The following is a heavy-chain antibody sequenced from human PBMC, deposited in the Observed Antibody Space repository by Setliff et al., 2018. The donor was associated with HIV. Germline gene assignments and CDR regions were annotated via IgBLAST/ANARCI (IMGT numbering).Heavy chain of an antibody. V-gene: IGHV4-4*08. CDR1: GDTDFY. Sequence: SSETLSLTCTVSGDTDFYWNWIRQPPGKGLEWIGRIYTSGSTNYNPSLKSRVTISVDTSKNQFSLKLSSVTAADTAVYYCARGPGELGAFDIWGQGTMVTVSS. CDR3: ARGPGELGAFDI. D-gene: IGHD1-26*01. J-gene: IGHJ3*02. CDR2: IYTSGST.